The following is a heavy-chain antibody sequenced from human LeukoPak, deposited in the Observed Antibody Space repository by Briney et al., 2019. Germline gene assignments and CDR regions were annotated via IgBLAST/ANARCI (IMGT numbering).Heavy chain of an antibody. V-gene: IGHV3-30-3*01. CDR1: GFTFSSYA. CDR3: ARDRATDGWFDP. J-gene: IGHJ5*02. CDR2: ISYDGSNK. Sequence: QPGGSLRLSCAASGFTFSSYAMHWVRQAPGKGLEWVAVISYDGSNKYYADSVKGRFTISRDNSKNTLYLQMNSLRAEDTAVYYCARDRATDGWFDPWGQGTLVTVSS. D-gene: IGHD2-8*01.